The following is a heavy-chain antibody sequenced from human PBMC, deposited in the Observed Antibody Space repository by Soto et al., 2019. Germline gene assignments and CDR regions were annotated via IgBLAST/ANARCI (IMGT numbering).Heavy chain of an antibody. CDR3: AREARQWLESGYYYYYGMDV. CDR1: GYTFTSYG. V-gene: IGHV1-18*01. J-gene: IGHJ6*02. D-gene: IGHD6-19*01. Sequence: QVQLVQSGAEVKKPGASVKVSCKASGYTFTSYGISWVRQAPGQGLEWMGWISAYNGNTNYAQKLQGRVTMTTDTSTSTAYMELRSLRSDDTAVYYCAREARQWLESGYYYYYGMDVWGQGTTVTVSS. CDR2: ISAYNGNT.